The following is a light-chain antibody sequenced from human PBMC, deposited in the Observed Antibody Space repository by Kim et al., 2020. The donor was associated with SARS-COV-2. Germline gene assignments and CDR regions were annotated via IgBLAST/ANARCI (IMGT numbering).Light chain of an antibody. V-gene: IGKV3-15*01. Sequence: EVVMTQSPATLSVSPGERATLSCRASESVKTYLAWYQQKPGQAPRLLIYGASTRATGIPARFSGSGFGTEFTVTISSLQSEDVAVYYCQQHNDWPLTFGGGTKVDIK. CDR1: ESVKTY. CDR3: QQHNDWPLT. CDR2: GAS. J-gene: IGKJ4*01.